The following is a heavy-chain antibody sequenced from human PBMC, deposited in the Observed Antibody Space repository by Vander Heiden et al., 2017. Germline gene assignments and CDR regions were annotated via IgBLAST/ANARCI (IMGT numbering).Heavy chain of an antibody. J-gene: IGHJ4*02. CDR1: GFTFSSYG. D-gene: IGHD6-6*01. V-gene: IGHV3-33*01. CDR3: AREDSGSAAPFDY. Sequence: QVQLVESGGGVVQPGRSLRLSCAASGFTFSSYGLHWVGQAPGKGLGWVAVIWYDGSNKYYADSVKGRFTISRDNSKNTLYLQMNSLRAEDTAVYYCAREDSGSAAPFDYWGQGTLVTVSS. CDR2: IWYDGSNK.